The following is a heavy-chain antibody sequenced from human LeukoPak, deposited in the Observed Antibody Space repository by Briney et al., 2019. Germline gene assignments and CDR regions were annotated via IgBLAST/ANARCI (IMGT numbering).Heavy chain of an antibody. CDR3: ARRERNAFDY. CDR1: GFTFTSYA. J-gene: IGHJ4*02. V-gene: IGHV3-64*01. CDR2: ISSNAATP. Sequence: QPGGSLRLSCAASGFTFTSYAMYWVRQAPGRGPEYVSAISSNAATPYYASSVKGRFTISRDTSKSTLYLQMGSLRAEDTAVYYCARRERNAFDYWGQGALVTVSS. D-gene: IGHD2-8*01.